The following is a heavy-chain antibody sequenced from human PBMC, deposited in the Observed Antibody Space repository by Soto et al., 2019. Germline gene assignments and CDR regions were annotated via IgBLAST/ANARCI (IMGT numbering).Heavy chain of an antibody. D-gene: IGHD5-12*01. V-gene: IGHV4-39*01. CDR1: GGSISSSSYY. J-gene: IGHJ6*02. Sequence: QLLESGPGLVKPSETLSLTCTVSGGSISSSSYYWGWIRQPPGKGLEWIGSIYYSGSTYYNPSLKSRVTISVDTSKNQSYLKHSSVTAAHTAVYYCASGNGYNLGMDYDYYGMDVWGQGTTVTVSS. CDR2: IYYSGST. CDR3: ASGNGYNLGMDYDYYGMDV.